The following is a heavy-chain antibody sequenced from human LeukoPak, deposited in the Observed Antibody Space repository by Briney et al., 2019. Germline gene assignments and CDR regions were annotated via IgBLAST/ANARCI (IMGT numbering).Heavy chain of an antibody. V-gene: IGHV4-59*01. CDR2: IYYSGST. D-gene: IGHD1-26*01. CDR1: GGSISSYY. Sequence: PSETLSLTCTVSGGSISSYYWSWIRQPPGKGLEWIGYIYYSGSTNYNPSLKSRVTISVDTSKNQFSLKLSSVTAADTAVYYCATESYSGSYMYAFDIWGQGTMVTVSS. J-gene: IGHJ3*02. CDR3: ATESYSGSYMYAFDI.